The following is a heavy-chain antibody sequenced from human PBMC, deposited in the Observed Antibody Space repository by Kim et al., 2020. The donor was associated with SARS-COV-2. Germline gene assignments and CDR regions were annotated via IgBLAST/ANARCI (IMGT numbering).Heavy chain of an antibody. J-gene: IGHJ4*02. CDR1: GFTFSAYW. V-gene: IGHV3-7*03. D-gene: IGHD3-10*01. CDR2: IKQDGSDK. Sequence: GGSLRLSCAASGFTFSAYWMIWVRQAPGKGLEGVANIKQDGSDKNYVDYVKGRFTISRDNAKNSLYLHMNNLSVEDTAVYYCARALLSSEGYWGQGVLVT. CDR3: ARALLSSEGY.